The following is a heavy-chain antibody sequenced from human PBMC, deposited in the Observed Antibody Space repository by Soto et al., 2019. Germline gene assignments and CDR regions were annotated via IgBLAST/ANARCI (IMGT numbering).Heavy chain of an antibody. CDR1: GGTFSSYA. J-gene: IGHJ4*02. Sequence: SVKVSCKASGGTFSSYAISWVRQAPGQGLEWMGRIIPFLGVTNYAQKFQARVTLTADTSTTTAYMELSGLRFGDTAVYYCARDWESTVSTWSFGAFWGRGTLVTVSS. D-gene: IGHD3-10*01. CDR3: ARDWESTVSTWSFGAF. CDR2: IIPFLGVT. V-gene: IGHV1-69*04.